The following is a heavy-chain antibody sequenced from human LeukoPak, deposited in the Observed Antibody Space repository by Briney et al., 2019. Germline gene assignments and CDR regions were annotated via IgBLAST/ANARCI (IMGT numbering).Heavy chain of an antibody. CDR3: TTDRPSRIAVPGLFDY. V-gene: IGHV3-30-3*01. CDR1: GFTFSSYA. J-gene: IGHJ4*02. CDR2: ISYDGSNK. Sequence: GRSLRLSCAASGFTFSSYAMHWVRQAPGTGLEWGAVISYDGSNKYYADSVTGRFTISRDNSKNTLYLQMNSLKTEDTGVYYCTTDRPSRIAVPGLFDYLGQGTQVTVSS. D-gene: IGHD6-19*01.